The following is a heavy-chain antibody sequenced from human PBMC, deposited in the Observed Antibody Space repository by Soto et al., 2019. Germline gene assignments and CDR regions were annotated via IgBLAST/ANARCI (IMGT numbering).Heavy chain of an antibody. CDR2: IVVGSGNT. D-gene: IGHD2-21*02. CDR3: AARAGDHYGMDV. V-gene: IGHV1-58*01. Sequence: SVKVSCKASGFTFTSSAAQCVRQARGQRLEWIGWIVVGSGNTNYAQKFQERVTITRDMSTSTAYMELSSLRSEDTAVYYCAARAGDHYGMDVWGQGTTVTVSS. CDR1: GFTFTSSA. J-gene: IGHJ6*02.